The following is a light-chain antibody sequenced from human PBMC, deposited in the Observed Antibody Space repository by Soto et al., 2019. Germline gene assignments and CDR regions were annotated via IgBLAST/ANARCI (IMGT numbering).Light chain of an antibody. Sequence: TQSPSTLSASVGDRVTITCRASQSISSWLAWYQQKPGQSPRLLIYGASSRATGIPDRFSGSGSGTDFTLTISRLEPEDFAVYYCQQYDSPRTFGQGTKVEIK. CDR3: QQYDSPRT. CDR1: QSISSW. J-gene: IGKJ1*01. CDR2: GAS. V-gene: IGKV3-20*01.